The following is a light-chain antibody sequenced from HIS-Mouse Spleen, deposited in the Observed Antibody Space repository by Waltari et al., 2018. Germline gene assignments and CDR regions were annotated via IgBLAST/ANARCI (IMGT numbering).Light chain of an antibody. Sequence: QSALTQPRSVSGSPGQSVTIPCTGTSSDVGGYNSVPWYQQHPGKAPKLMIYDVSKRPSGVPDRFSGSKSGNTASLTISGLQAEDEADYYCCSYAGSYTGVFGTGTKVTVL. CDR1: SSDVGGYNS. V-gene: IGLV2-11*01. J-gene: IGLJ1*01. CDR2: DVS. CDR3: CSYAGSYTGV.